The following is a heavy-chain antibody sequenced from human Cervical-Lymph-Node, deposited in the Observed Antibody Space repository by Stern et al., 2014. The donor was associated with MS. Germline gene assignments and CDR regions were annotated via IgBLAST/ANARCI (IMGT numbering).Heavy chain of an antibody. CDR2: ISDTGTT. D-gene: IGHD2-21*02. J-gene: IGHJ2*01. CDR3: ARDPSTTASDWFLDL. Sequence: QVQLQESGPGLVKPSETLSLTCTVSGGAVSDYYWTWIRQRPGKGLEWIGNISDTGTTNYNPSLHSRVTITLDTSQNQVSLRLRSVTAADTAVYYCARDPSTTASDWFLDLWGRGSLVTVSS. CDR1: GGAVSDYY. V-gene: IGHV4-59*02.